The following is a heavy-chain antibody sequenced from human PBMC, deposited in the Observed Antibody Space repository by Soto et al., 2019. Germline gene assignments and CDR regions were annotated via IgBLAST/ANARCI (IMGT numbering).Heavy chain of an antibody. CDR2: MNPHSGNK. Sequence: QVQLVQSGAEVKKPGASVKVSCKASGYTFTSYEINWVRQATGQGLEWMGWMNPHSGNKGYAQKFQGRVSMTSNTAISTAYMELSSLRSEDTAVYYCAREAATGAYHGMDVWGQGTTVIVSS. J-gene: IGHJ6*02. V-gene: IGHV1-8*02. D-gene: IGHD6-13*01. CDR1: GYTFTSYE. CDR3: AREAATGAYHGMDV.